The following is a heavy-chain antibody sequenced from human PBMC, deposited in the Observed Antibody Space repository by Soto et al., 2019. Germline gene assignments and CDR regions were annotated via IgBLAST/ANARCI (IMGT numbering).Heavy chain of an antibody. CDR2: ISWNSGSI. V-gene: IGHV3-9*03. Sequence: EVQLVESGGGLVQPGRSLRLSCAASGFTFDDYAMHWVRQAPGKGLEWVSGISWNSGSIGYADSVKGRFTISRDNAKNSLYLQMNSLRAEDMALYYCAKGRAYGRMDVWGKGTTVTVSS. J-gene: IGHJ6*04. CDR1: GFTFDDYA. CDR3: AKGRAYGRMDV. D-gene: IGHD1-26*01.